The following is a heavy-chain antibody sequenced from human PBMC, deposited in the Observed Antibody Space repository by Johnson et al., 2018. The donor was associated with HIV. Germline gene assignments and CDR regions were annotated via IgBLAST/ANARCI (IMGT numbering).Heavy chain of an antibody. V-gene: IGHV3-7*05. D-gene: IGHD3-3*01. Sequence: VQLVESGGDLVQPGGSLRLSCAASGFAFSTYWMSWVRQAPGKGLDWVANIKQDGGEKYYVDPVKGRFTISRDNSKYTLYLQMNSLRAEDTAVYYCAIVGIFGVAPDDAFDIWGQGTMVTVSS. CDR1: GFAFSTYW. J-gene: IGHJ3*02. CDR2: IKQDGGEK. CDR3: AIVGIFGVAPDDAFDI.